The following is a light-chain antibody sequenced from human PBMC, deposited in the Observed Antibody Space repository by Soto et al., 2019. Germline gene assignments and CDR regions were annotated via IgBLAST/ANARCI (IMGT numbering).Light chain of an antibody. CDR3: QQTTTFPLT. CDR2: TAS. J-gene: IGKJ4*01. V-gene: IGKV1D-12*01. CDR1: QGVSTW. Sequence: DIQMTQSPSSVSASVGDRVTITCRASQGVSTWLAWYQQKPGQAPNLLIYTASSLQSGVPSRFSGSGSGTDFTLTISSLQTEDFATYYCQQTTTFPLTFGGGTKVEI.